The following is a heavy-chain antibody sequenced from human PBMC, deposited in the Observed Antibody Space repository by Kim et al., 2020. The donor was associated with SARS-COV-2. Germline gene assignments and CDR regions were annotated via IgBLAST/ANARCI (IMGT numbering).Heavy chain of an antibody. CDR3: AREFKGYCSGGSCYALRGTHYYYYGMDV. CDR2: ISAYNGNT. CDR1: GYTFTSYG. D-gene: IGHD2-15*01. V-gene: IGHV1-18*04. Sequence: ASVKVSCKASGYTFTSYGISWVRQAPGQGLEWMGWISAYNGNTNYAQKLQGRVTMTTDTSTSTAYMELRSLRSDDTAVYYCAREFKGYCSGGSCYALRGTHYYYYGMDVWGQGTTVTVSS. J-gene: IGHJ6*02.